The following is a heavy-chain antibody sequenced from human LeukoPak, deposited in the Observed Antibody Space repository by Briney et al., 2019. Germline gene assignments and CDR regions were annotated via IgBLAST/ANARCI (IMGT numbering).Heavy chain of an antibody. J-gene: IGHJ4*02. CDR1: GYTFTGYY. CDR3: ARVFVVVVAATPSGEYFDY. V-gene: IGHV1-2*02. CDR2: INPNSGGT. Sequence: ASVKVSCKASGYTFTGYYMHWVRQAPGQGLEWMEWINPNSGGTSYAQKFQGRVTMTRDTSISTAYMELSRLRSDDTAVYYCARVFVVVVAATPSGEYFDYWGQGTLVAVSS. D-gene: IGHD2-15*01.